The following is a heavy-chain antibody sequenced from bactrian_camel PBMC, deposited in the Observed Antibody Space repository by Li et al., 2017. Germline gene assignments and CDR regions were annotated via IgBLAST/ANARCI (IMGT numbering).Heavy chain of an antibody. Sequence: HVQLVESGGGSVQVGGSLCLSCVASGDTISRYCMGWFRQAPGKEREAVAAVVTDGIKSYTHSAKGRFTISKDDAKNTLYLQMNSLKPEDTAIYYCAAHFVCFRPPPLHPSHYNVWGQGTQVTVSS. CDR2: VVTDGIK. V-gene: IGHV3S53*01. J-gene: IGHJ4*01. CDR1: GDTISRYC. CDR3: AAHFVCFRPPPLHPSHYNV. D-gene: IGHD1*01.